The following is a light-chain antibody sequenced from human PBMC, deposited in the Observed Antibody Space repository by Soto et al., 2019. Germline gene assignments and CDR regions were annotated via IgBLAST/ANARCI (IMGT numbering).Light chain of an antibody. V-gene: IGKV3-15*01. CDR2: GAS. CDR3: QQYNNWPH. Sequence: EIVMTPSPATQSAFSGGRATLSRRASQSVSSNLAWYKQKPGQAPRLLIYGASTRATGIPARFSGSGSGTEFTLTIRSLKSEDFAVDYCQQYNNWPHFGQGTRLEIK. CDR1: QSVSSN. J-gene: IGKJ5*01.